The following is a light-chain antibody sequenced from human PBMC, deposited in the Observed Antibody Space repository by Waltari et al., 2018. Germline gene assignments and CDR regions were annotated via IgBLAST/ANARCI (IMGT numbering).Light chain of an antibody. CDR1: QNIGSS. Sequence: DIQMTQSPSTLSASVGDRVTISCRASQNIGSSLAWYQQTPGKAPKLLIYKASNLQIGVPAGFSASGSGTEFSFTISSLQPEDFATYYCQQYATYPWTFGQGSKVEIK. CDR2: KAS. CDR3: QQYATYPWT. J-gene: IGKJ1*01. V-gene: IGKV1-5*03.